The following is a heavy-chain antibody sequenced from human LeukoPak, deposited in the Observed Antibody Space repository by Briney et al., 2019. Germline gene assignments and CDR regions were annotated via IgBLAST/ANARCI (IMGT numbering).Heavy chain of an antibody. CDR1: GYTFTSYA. J-gene: IGHJ3*02. D-gene: IGHD2-15*01. CDR2: INAGNGNT. CDR3: ARDLGYCSGGSCYQGAFDI. V-gene: IGHV1-3*01. Sequence: ASVKVSCKASGYTFTSYAMHWVRQAPGQRLEWMGWINAGNGNTKYSQEFQGRVTITRNTSASTAYMELSSLRSEDTAVYYCARDLGYCSGGSCYQGAFDIWGQGTMVTVSS.